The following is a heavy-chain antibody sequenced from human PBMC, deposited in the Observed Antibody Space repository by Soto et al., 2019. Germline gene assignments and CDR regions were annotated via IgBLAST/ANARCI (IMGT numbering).Heavy chain of an antibody. J-gene: IGHJ6*02. CDR3: ARAGGGDYYYYGMDV. CDR2: IDPSDSYT. V-gene: IGHV5-10-1*01. Sequence: PGESLKISCKGSGYSFTSYWISGVRQMPGKGLEWMGRIDPSDSYTNYSPSFQGHVTISADKSISTAYLQWSSLKASDTAMYYCARAGGGDYYYYGMDVWGQGTTVTV. CDR1: GYSFTSYW. D-gene: IGHD3-16*01.